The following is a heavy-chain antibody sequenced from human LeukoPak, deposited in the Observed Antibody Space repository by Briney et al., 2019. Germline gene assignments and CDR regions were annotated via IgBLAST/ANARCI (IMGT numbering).Heavy chain of an antibody. V-gene: IGHV3-23*01. Sequence: GGSLRLSCAASGFTFSSYAMSWVRQAPGKGLEWVSAISGSGGSTYYADSVKGRFTISRDNSKNTLYLQMNSLRAEDTAVYCCAKSNDFWSGYYYFDYWGQGTLVTVSS. D-gene: IGHD3-3*01. CDR2: ISGSGGST. CDR1: GFTFSSYA. CDR3: AKSNDFWSGYYYFDY. J-gene: IGHJ4*02.